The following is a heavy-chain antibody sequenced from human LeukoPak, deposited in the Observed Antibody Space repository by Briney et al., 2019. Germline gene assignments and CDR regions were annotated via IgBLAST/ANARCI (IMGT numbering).Heavy chain of an antibody. CDR1: GYTFTGYY. V-gene: IGHV1-2*02. J-gene: IGHJ6*03. CDR3: FVTSITARPVYYMDV. Sequence: GASVEVSCKASGYTFTGYYLHWVRQAPGQGLEWMGWINPNSGGTNYAQKFQGRVTMTRDTSISTAYMELSRLRSDDTAVYYCFVTSITARPVYYMDVWGKGTTVTVSS. D-gene: IGHD6-6*01. CDR2: INPNSGGT.